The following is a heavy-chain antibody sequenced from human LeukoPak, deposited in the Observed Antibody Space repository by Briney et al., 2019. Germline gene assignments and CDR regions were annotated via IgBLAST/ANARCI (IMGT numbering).Heavy chain of an antibody. CDR2: IYYSGST. CDR3: ARQVAYSGQFDY. CDR1: GGSISSSSYY. D-gene: IGHD5-12*01. J-gene: IGHJ4*02. V-gene: IGHV4-39*01. Sequence: SETLPLTCTVSGGSISSSSYYWGWIRQPPGKGLEFIGSIYYSGSTYYNPSLKSRVTISVDSSQNQLSLKLSSVTAADTAVYYCARQVAYSGQFDYWGQGTLVSVSS.